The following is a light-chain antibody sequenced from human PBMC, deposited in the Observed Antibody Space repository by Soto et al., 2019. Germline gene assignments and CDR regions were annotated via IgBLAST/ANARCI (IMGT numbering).Light chain of an antibody. CDR2: KSS. J-gene: IGKJ1*01. CDR3: QKRYSTPGP. V-gene: IGKV1-5*03. Sequence: DIQMTTSPSTLSASVVYRVTLTCLASPSISSWLACYQPTPGKAPKLLIYKSSSLESGVPSSFSVSVSWTDFNLTIRRLQPEDFATYYCQKRYSTPGPFGQGTTVDIK. CDR1: PSISSW.